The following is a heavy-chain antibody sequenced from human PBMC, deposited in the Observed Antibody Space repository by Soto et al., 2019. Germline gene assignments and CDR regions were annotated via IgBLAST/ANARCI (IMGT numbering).Heavy chain of an antibody. V-gene: IGHV4-31*03. CDR2: IYYSVST. J-gene: IGHJ5*02. CDR3: ARGAHYSSPFRWFDP. CDR1: GGSISSGGYY. Sequence: QVQLQESGPGLVKPSQTLSLTCTVSGGSISSGGYYWSWIRQHPGKGLEWIGYIYYSVSTYYNPFLKSRVTISVDTSKYQYSLKLSSVTDAATAVYYCARGAHYSSPFRWFDPWGQGTLVTVSS. D-gene: IGHD6-13*01.